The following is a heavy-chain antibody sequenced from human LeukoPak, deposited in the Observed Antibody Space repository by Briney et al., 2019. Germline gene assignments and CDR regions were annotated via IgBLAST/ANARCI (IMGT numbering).Heavy chain of an antibody. D-gene: IGHD6-6*01. J-gene: IGHJ6*03. CDR3: ARAVEGGYSSSSWGYYYYMDV. V-gene: IGHV4-4*02. CDR1: GGSISTNNW. CDR2: IHHSGST. Sequence: SETLSLTCAVSGGSISTNNWWTWVRQPPGKGLEWIGEIHHSGSTDYNPSLKSRVTISPDKSKNQFSLTLTSVTAADTAVYYCARAVEGGYSSSSWGYYYYMDVWGKGTTVTVSS.